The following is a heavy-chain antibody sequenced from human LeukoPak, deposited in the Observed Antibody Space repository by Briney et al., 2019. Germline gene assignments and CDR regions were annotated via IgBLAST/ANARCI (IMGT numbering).Heavy chain of an antibody. CDR2: ISSSSSTI. CDR1: GFTFSSYS. CDR3: ARVSRFLEWLSFMDV. J-gene: IGHJ6*02. Sequence: GGSLSLSCAASGFTFSSYSMNWVRQAPGKGLEWVSYISSSSSTIYYADSVKGRFTISRDNAKNSLYLQMNSLRDEDTAVCYCARVSRFLEWLSFMDVWGQGTTVTVSS. D-gene: IGHD3-3*01. V-gene: IGHV3-48*02.